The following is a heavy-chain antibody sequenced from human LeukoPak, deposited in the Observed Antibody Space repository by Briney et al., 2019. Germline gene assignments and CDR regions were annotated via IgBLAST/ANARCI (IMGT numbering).Heavy chain of an antibody. CDR3: AKSSTVTTFKPGFDY. D-gene: IGHD4-17*01. Sequence: GGSLRLSCVTSGFTFSNYAMNWVRQAPGKGLEWVSAMSGSGGSTYYADSVKGRSTISRDNSKNTLYMQMNSLRAEDTAVYYCAKSSTVTTFKPGFDYWGQGTLVTVSS. J-gene: IGHJ4*02. V-gene: IGHV3-23*01. CDR1: GFTFSNYA. CDR2: MSGSGGST.